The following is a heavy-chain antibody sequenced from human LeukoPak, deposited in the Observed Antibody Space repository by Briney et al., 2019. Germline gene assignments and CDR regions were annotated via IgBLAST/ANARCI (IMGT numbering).Heavy chain of an antibody. J-gene: IGHJ4*02. CDR2: ISYSGST. Sequence: SETLSLTCTVSGGSVSSGSYYWSWIRQPPGEGLEWIGYISYSGSTNYNPSLKSRVTISEDTSKNQFSLKLSSVAAADTAVYYCAREYGGNSGLYYFDYWGQGTLVTVSS. CDR1: GGSVSSGSYY. CDR3: AREYGGNSGLYYFDY. V-gene: IGHV4-61*01. D-gene: IGHD4-23*01.